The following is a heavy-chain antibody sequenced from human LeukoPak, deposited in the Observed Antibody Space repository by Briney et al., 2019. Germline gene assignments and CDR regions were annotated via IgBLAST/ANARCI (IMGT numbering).Heavy chain of an antibody. CDR1: GYTFTDYY. J-gene: IGHJ4*02. Sequence: ASVKVSCKASGYTFTDYYMHWVRQAPGQGLECMGWINPNSGGTNFAQRFQGRVAMTRDTSISTAYLELGSLRSDDTAVYFCARDRWQLVPYFDSWGQGTLVTVSS. D-gene: IGHD6-6*01. CDR3: ARDRWQLVPYFDS. CDR2: INPNSGGT. V-gene: IGHV1-2*02.